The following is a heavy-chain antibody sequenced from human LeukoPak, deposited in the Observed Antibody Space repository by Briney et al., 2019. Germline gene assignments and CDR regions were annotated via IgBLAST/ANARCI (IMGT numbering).Heavy chain of an antibody. Sequence: GGSLRLSCAASGFTFSSYSVNWVRQAPGKGLEWVSSISSSSSYIYYADSMKGRFTISRDNAKSSLYLEMNSMRAEDTAVYYCARGLWFGELGYDYWGQGTLVTVSS. CDR2: ISSSSSYI. J-gene: IGHJ4*02. CDR3: ARGLWFGELGYDY. CDR1: GFTFSSYS. D-gene: IGHD3-10*01. V-gene: IGHV3-21*01.